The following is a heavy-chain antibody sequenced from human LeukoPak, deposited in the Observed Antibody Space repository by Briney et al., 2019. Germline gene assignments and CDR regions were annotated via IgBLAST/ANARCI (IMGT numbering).Heavy chain of an antibody. CDR3: ARNVYNFDY. J-gene: IGHJ4*02. CDR1: GFTSSSYE. Sequence: GGSLRLSCAASGFTSSSYEMNWVRQAPGKGLEWVSYISSSGSTIYYADSVQGPFTISRDNAQNSLYLQMSSLRAEDTAVYYCARNVYNFDYWGQGTLVTVSS. V-gene: IGHV3-48*03. CDR2: ISSSGSTI. D-gene: IGHD3-10*02.